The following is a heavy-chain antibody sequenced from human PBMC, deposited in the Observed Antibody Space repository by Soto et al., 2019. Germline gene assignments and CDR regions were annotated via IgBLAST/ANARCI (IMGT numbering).Heavy chain of an antibody. J-gene: IGHJ5*02. CDR1: GGTFSSYA. V-gene: IGHV1-69*13. D-gene: IGHD1-7*01. Sequence: SVKVSCKASGGTFSSYAISWVRQAPGQGLEWMGGIIPIFGTANYAQKFQGRVTITADESTSTAYMELSSLRSEDTAVYYCARDTSITGTPGGGNWFDPWGQGTLVTVSS. CDR2: IIPIFGTA. CDR3: ARDTSITGTPGGGNWFDP.